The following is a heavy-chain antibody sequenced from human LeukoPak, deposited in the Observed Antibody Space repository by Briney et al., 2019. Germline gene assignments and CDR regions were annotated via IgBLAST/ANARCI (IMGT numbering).Heavy chain of an antibody. V-gene: IGHV3-23*01. CDR1: GFTFSSYS. D-gene: IGHD1-26*01. J-gene: IGHJ6*03. CDR2: IIGSGGST. CDR3: AKRSGSYYDYYYYYMDV. Sequence: GGSLRLSCAASGFTFSSYSMSWVRQAPGKGLEWVSAIIGSGGSTYYADPVKGRFTISRDNSKNTLYLQMNSLRAEDTAVYYCAKRSGSYYDYYYYYMDVWGKGTTVTVSS.